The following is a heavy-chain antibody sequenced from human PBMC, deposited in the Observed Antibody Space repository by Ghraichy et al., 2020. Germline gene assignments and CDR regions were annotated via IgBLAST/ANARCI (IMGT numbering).Heavy chain of an antibody. Sequence: GGSLRLSCAASGFDFDRHSMSWVRQAPGKGLEWVSYISARSSVIFYADSVKGRFTISRDNDRESLYVQMNSLRDEDTAVYYCARGLSSLQYGMDVWGQGTTVIVSS. CDR1: GFDFDRHS. V-gene: IGHV3-48*02. CDR3: ARGLSSLQYGMDV. J-gene: IGHJ6*02. CDR2: ISARSSVI.